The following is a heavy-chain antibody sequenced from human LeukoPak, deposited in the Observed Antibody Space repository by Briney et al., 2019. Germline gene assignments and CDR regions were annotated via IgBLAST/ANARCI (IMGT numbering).Heavy chain of an antibody. CDR2: ISYDGSNK. CDR1: GFTFSSYA. J-gene: IGHJ4*02. Sequence: PGGSLRLSCAASGFTFSSYAMHWVRQAPGKGLEWVAVISYDGSNKYHADSVKGRFTISRDNSKNTLYLQMNSLRAEDTAVYYCARDLGSYYYDSSGYYYGYWGQGTLVTVSS. V-gene: IGHV3-30-3*01. CDR3: ARDLGSYYYDSSGYYYGY. D-gene: IGHD3-22*01.